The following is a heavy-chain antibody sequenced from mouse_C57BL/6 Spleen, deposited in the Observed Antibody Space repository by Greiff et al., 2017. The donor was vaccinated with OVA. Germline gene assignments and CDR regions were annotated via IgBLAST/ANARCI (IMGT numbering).Heavy chain of an antibody. CDR2: IYPGSGST. CDR1: GYTFTSYW. J-gene: IGHJ4*01. V-gene: IGHV1-55*01. Sequence: QVQLQQPGAELVKPGASVKMSCKASGYTFTSYWITWVKQRPGQGLEWIGVIYPGSGSTNYNEKFKSKATLTVDTSSSTAYMQLSSLTSEDSAVYYCARSGHAHYYGSSYEAMDYWGQGTSVTVSS. D-gene: IGHD1-1*01. CDR3: ARSGHAHYYGSSYEAMDY.